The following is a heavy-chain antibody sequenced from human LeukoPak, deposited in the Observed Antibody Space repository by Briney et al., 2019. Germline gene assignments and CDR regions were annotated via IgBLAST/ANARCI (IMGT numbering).Heavy chain of an antibody. Sequence: SVKVSCKASGGTFSGYGVCWVRQAPGQGLEWMGGIIPLFGTTNVAPKFQGRVTITADESTGTGYMELSSLRSEDTAVYYCARDSCSGGSCYFYYPFDFWGQGTLVTVSS. V-gene: IGHV1-69*13. CDR3: ARDSCSGGSCYFYYPFDF. CDR2: IIPLFGTT. D-gene: IGHD2-15*01. J-gene: IGHJ4*02. CDR1: GGTFSGYG.